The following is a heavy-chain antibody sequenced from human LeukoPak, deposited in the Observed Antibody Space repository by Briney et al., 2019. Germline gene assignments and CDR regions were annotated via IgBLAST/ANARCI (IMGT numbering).Heavy chain of an antibody. J-gene: IGHJ3*02. Sequence: PSETLSLTCTVSGGSISRDYWSWIRQPPGKGLEWIGYIYYTGSTNYNPSLNSRVTISLETSKNQFSLNLSSVTAADTAVYYCARGPGGATAEAFDIWGQGTMVTVSS. CDR2: IYYTGST. CDR1: GGSISRDY. CDR3: ARGPGGATAEAFDI. V-gene: IGHV4-59*01. D-gene: IGHD4/OR15-4a*01.